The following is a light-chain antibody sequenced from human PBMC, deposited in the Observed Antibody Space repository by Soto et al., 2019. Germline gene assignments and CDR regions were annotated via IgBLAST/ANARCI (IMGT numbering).Light chain of an antibody. J-gene: IGKJ5*01. Sequence: DIVLTQSPATLSLSPGERATLSCRASQSITSYLTWYQQKPGQAPRLLIYDASNRATGIPARFSGSGSGTDFTLTISRLEPEDFAVYYCQQRSNWPPYTFGPGTRLEIK. CDR3: QQRSNWPPYT. CDR2: DAS. V-gene: IGKV3-11*01. CDR1: QSITSY.